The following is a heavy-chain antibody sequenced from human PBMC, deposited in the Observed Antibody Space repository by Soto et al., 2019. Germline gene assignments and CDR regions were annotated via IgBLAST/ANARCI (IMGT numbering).Heavy chain of an antibody. Sequence: ASVKVSCKASGYTFTSYYMHWVRQARGQGLEWMGIINTSGGSTSYAQKFQGRVTMTRDTSTSTVYMELSSLRSEDTAVYYCARDTHYYDSSGYYGYWGQGTLVTVSS. CDR1: GYTFTSYY. J-gene: IGHJ4*02. CDR2: INTSGGST. V-gene: IGHV1-46*01. CDR3: ARDTHYYDSSGYYGY. D-gene: IGHD3-22*01.